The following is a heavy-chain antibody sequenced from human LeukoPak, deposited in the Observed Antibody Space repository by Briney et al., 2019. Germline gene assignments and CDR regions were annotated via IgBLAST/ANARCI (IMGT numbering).Heavy chain of an antibody. D-gene: IGHD2-2*01. CDR3: ARDKYCSSTSCYYYYYYGMDV. V-gene: IGHV1-18*01. J-gene: IGHJ6*02. Sequence: ASVKVSFKASGYTFTIYGISWVRQAPGQGLEWMGWISAYNGNTNYAQKLQGRVTMTTDTSTSTAYMELRSLRSDDTAVYYCARDKYCSSTSCYYYYYYGMDVWGQGTTVTVSS. CDR1: GYTFTIYG. CDR2: ISAYNGNT.